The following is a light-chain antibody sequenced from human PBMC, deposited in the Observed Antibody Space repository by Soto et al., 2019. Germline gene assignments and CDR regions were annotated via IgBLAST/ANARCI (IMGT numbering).Light chain of an antibody. Sequence: QAVVTQPPSASGTPGQTVTISCSGSSSNIGSYTVNWYQQLPGTAPKLLIYSNDQRPSGVPDRFSGSKSGTSGSLAVSGLQSEDEADYYCAAWDDSLNGWVFGGGTKLTVL. J-gene: IGLJ3*02. CDR3: AAWDDSLNGWV. CDR2: SND. CDR1: SSNIGSYT. V-gene: IGLV1-44*01.